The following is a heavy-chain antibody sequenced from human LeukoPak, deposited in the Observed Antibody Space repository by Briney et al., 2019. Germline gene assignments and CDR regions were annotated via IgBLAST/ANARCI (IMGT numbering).Heavy chain of an antibody. D-gene: IGHD3-16*01. CDR1: GFTFSNYA. V-gene: IGHV3-23*01. J-gene: IGHJ4*02. CDR3: AKGGGRQIALSDH. CDR2: ISGSGDST. Sequence: GGSLRLSCAASGFTFSNYAMSWVRQAPGKGLEWVSAISGSGDSTYYADSVKGRFTISRDNSEDTLYLQMNSLRAEDTAVYYCAKGGGRQIALSDHWGQGTLVTVSS.